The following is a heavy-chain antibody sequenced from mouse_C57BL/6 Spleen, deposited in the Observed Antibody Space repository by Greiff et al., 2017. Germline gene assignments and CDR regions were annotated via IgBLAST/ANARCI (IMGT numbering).Heavy chain of an antibody. J-gene: IGHJ2*01. CDR2: IDPETGGT. CDR1: GYTFTDYD. CDR3: TRLTAQASY. V-gene: IGHV1-15*01. Sequence: FQLQQSGAELVRPGASVTLSCKASGYTFTDYDMHWVKQTPVHGLEWIGAIDPETGGTAYNQKFKGKAILTADKSSSTAYMELRSLTSEDSAVYYCTRLTAQASYWGQGTTLTVSS. D-gene: IGHD3-2*02.